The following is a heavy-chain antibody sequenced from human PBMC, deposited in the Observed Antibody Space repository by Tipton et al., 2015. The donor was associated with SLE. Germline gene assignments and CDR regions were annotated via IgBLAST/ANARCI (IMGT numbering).Heavy chain of an antibody. V-gene: IGHV4-59*12. J-gene: IGHJ4*02. Sequence: TLSLTCVVSGGSISSYFWNWIRQPPGKGLEYIGSVYYSGTTNYIPSLKSRVTISVDTSNNQFSLKLSSVTAADTAVYFCARLAGRRFPFDSWGQGTLVTVSS. D-gene: IGHD6-6*01. CDR1: GGSISSYF. CDR3: ARLAGRRFPFDS. CDR2: VYYSGTT.